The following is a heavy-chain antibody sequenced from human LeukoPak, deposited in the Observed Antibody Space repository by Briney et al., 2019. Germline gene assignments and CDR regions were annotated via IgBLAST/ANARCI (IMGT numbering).Heavy chain of an antibody. V-gene: IGHV1-24*01. CDR2: FDPEDGET. D-gene: IGHD3-22*01. CDR3: ARSSGDYYYGMDV. CDR1: GYTLTELS. J-gene: IGHJ6*02. Sequence: ASVKVSCKVSGYTLTELSMHWVRQAPGKGLEWMGGFDPEDGETIYAQKFQGRVTMTRDTSTSTAYMELSSLRSEDTAVYYCARSSGDYYYGMDVWGQGTTVTVSS.